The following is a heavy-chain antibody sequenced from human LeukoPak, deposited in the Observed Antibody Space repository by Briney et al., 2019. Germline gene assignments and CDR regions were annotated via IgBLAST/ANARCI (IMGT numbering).Heavy chain of an antibody. V-gene: IGHV3-30*04. CDR3: ASSDGGNFDY. D-gene: IGHD3-16*01. CDR1: GFTFSSYA. Sequence: GGSLRLSCAASGFTFSSYAMHWVRQAPGKGLEWVAVISYDGSNKYYADSVKGRFTISRDNSKNTLYLQMNSLRAEDTAVYYCASSDGGNFDYWGQGTLVTVSS. CDR2: ISYDGSNK. J-gene: IGHJ4*02.